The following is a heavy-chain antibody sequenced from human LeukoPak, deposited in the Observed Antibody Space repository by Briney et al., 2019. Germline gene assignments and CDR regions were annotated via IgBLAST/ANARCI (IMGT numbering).Heavy chain of an antibody. Sequence: ASVKVSCKASGYTFTSYDINWVRQATGQGLEWMGWMNPNSGNTGYAQKFQGRVTITRNTSISTAYMELSSLRPEDTAVYYCARALGYSSSWYLRGPYNWFDPWGQGTLVTVSS. V-gene: IGHV1-8*03. CDR1: GYTFTSYD. J-gene: IGHJ5*02. D-gene: IGHD6-13*01. CDR3: ARALGYSSSWYLRGPYNWFDP. CDR2: MNPNSGNT.